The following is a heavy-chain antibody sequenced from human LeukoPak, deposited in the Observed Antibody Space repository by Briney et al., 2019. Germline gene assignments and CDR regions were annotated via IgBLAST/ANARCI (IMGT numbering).Heavy chain of an antibody. Sequence: SETLSLTCTVSGGSISSGGYYRSWIRQHPGKGLEWIGYIYYSGSTYYNPSLKSRVTISVDTSKNQFSLKLSSVTAADTAVYYCARDSGFGNNWFDPWGQGTLVTVSS. CDR2: IYYSGST. CDR3: ARDSGFGNNWFDP. V-gene: IGHV4-31*03. CDR1: GGSISSGGYY. J-gene: IGHJ5*02. D-gene: IGHD5-12*01.